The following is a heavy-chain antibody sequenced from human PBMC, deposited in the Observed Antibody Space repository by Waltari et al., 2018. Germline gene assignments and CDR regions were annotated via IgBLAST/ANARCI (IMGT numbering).Heavy chain of an antibody. CDR3: ATVRGNFDAFDI. J-gene: IGHJ3*02. D-gene: IGHD4-4*01. CDR1: GYTLTYLS. CDR2: FDPEDGET. Sequence: QVQLVQSGAEVKNPGASVNVPCQVSGYTLTYLSMHSVLQAPGKGLEWMGGFDPEDGETIYAQKFQGRVTMTEDTSTDTAYMELSSLRSEDTAVYYCATVRGNFDAFDIWGQGTMVTVSS. V-gene: IGHV1-24*01.